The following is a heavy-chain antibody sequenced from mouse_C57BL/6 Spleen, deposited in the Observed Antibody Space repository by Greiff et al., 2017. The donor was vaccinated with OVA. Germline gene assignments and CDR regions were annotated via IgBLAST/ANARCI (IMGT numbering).Heavy chain of an antibody. CDR2: INPGSGGT. D-gene: IGHD2-14*01. V-gene: IGHV1-54*01. J-gene: IGHJ3*01. CDR3: ARGTPFAD. Sequence: QVQLQQSGAELVRPGTSVKVSCKASGYAFTNYLIEWVKQRPGQGLEWIGVINPGSGGTNYNEKFKGKATLTADKSSSTAYMQLSSLTSEDSAVYFCARGTPFADWGQGTLVTVSA. CDR1: GYAFTNYL.